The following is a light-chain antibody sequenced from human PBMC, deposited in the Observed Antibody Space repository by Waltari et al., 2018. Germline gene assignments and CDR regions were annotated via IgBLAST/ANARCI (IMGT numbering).Light chain of an antibody. CDR3: AAWDDSLKGVV. J-gene: IGLJ2*01. CDR1: TSNIGSTA. CDR2: FDD. Sequence: QSVLTQPPSVSEAPRQRVAISCSGSTSNIGSTAVNWYQQPPGKAPKLLIYFDDLLSSGVSDRFSGSKSGTSASLAISGLQSEDEADYYCAAWDDSLKGVVFGGGTKLTVL. V-gene: IGLV1-36*01.